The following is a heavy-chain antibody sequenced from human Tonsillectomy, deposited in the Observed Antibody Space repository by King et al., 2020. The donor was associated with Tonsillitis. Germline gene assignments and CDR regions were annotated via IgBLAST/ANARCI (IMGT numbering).Heavy chain of an antibody. CDR1: GFTFSSYG. Sequence: VQLVESGGGVVQPGGSLRLSCAASGFTFSSYGMHWVRQAPGKGLEWVAFIRYDGKNKYYEDTGKGRFTISRVNSTSTLYLQWNSLRAEETAVYYCSKDPYYYDNSGYPYFDYWGQGTLVTVSS. D-gene: IGHD3-22*01. J-gene: IGHJ4*02. V-gene: IGHV3-30*02. CDR3: SKDPYYYDNSGYPYFDY. CDR2: IRYDGKNK.